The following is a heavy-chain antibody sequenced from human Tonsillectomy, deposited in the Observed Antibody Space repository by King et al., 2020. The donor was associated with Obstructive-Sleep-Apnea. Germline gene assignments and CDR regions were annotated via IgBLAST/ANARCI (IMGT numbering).Heavy chain of an antibody. CDR3: ARDHILRYFDWYYDY. Sequence: VQLVESGGDVVQPGRSLRLSCAASGFTFSTYTMHWVRQAPGKGLEWVAIISYDGSNKYYADSVKGRFTISRDNSNNTLFLQMNSLRAEDTAVYFCARDHILRYFDWYYDYWGQGTLVTVSS. V-gene: IGHV3-30*04. D-gene: IGHD3-9*01. CDR1: GFTFSTYT. CDR2: ISYDGSNK. J-gene: IGHJ4*02.